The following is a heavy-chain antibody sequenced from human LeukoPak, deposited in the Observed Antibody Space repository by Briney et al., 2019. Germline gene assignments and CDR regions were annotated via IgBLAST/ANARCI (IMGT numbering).Heavy chain of an antibody. J-gene: IGHJ4*02. CDR1: SHTTAGVG. Sequence: SHTTAGVGEGWIRQPPGKALEWLALIYWNDDNRYSPSLRTRLTITKATSKNQVVLTMTKMDPVDTATYYCAHYGDYRFLYYFDFWGQGTLVTVSS. CDR2: IYWNDDN. D-gene: IGHD4-17*01. CDR3: AHYGDYRFLYYFDF. V-gene: IGHV2-5*01.